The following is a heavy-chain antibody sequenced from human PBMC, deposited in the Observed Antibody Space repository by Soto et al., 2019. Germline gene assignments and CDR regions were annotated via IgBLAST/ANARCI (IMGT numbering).Heavy chain of an antibody. CDR2: ISGYSGNT. V-gene: IGHV1-18*04. CDR3: AREGRNYYESSGYYGLGY. CDR1: GYTFTSYG. J-gene: IGHJ4*02. Sequence: VQLVQSGAEVKKPGASVKVSCKASGYTFTSYGMSWVRQAPGQGLEWMGWISGYSGNTNYAQNLQGRVTMTTDTSTSTAYMELRSLRSDDTAVYYCAREGRNYYESSGYYGLGYWGQGTLVTVSS. D-gene: IGHD3-22*01.